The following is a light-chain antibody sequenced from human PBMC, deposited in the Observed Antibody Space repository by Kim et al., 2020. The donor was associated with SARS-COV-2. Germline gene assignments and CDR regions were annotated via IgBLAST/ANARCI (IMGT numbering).Light chain of an antibody. V-gene: IGLV3-1*01. CDR3: QAWDSGMII. CDR2: EDV. Sequence: VAPGQTALLSCFGDKLGDRYAYWFQQKPGQAPLLVIYEDVRRPSGVPERFSASNSGNTATLTISGTQAMDEADYYCQAWDSGMIIFGGGTQLTVL. J-gene: IGLJ2*01. CDR1: KLGDRY.